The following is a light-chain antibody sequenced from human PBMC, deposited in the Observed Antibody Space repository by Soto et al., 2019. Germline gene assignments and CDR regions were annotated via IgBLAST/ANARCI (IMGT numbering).Light chain of an antibody. CDR3: QQSYSTPYT. CDR1: QSISSY. V-gene: IGKV1-39*01. CDR2: AAS. J-gene: IGKJ2*01. Sequence: DIQMTQSPSSLSASVGDRVTITCRASQSISSYLNWYQQKPGKAPKLLIYAASSLQSGVPSSFSGSGSGTDFTLTISSLQPEDFATYYCQQSYSTPYTFGQVTKLEIK.